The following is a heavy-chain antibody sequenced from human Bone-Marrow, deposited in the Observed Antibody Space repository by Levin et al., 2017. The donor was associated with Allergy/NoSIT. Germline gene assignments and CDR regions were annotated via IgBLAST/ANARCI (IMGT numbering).Heavy chain of an antibody. V-gene: IGHV3-23*01. CDR2: ITGSGDWT. CDR3: AKRGPISSPYYFEF. Sequence: GGSLRLSCAASGFAFSNYAMTWVRQAPGKGLEWVSVITGSGDWTHNADSVKGRFTISRDNSKNTLYLEMNSLRVEDTAIYYCAKRGPISSPYYFEFWGQGTLITVSS. CDR1: GFAFSNYA. J-gene: IGHJ4*02. D-gene: IGHD3-3*01.